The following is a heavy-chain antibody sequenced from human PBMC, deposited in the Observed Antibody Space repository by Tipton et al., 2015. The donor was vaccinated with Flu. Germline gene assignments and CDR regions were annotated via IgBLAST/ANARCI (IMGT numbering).Heavy chain of an antibody. D-gene: IGHD2-2*01. V-gene: IGHV4-4*02. CDR3: ARDRGSRSDYYYYGMDV. CDR1: GGSISSSNW. Sequence: TLSLTCAVSGGSISSSNWWSWVRQPPGKGLEWIGEIYHSGSTNYNPSLKSQVTISVDKSKNQFSLKLSSVTAADTAVYYCARDRGSRSDYYYYGMDVWGQGTPVTVPS. J-gene: IGHJ6*02. CDR2: IYHSGST.